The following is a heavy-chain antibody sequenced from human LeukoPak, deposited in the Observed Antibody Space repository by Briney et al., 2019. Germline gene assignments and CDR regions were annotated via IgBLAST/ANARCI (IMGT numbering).Heavy chain of an antibody. V-gene: IGHV3-48*01. D-gene: IGHD2-15*01. CDR3: ARGGKSDCSGGTCYDY. Sequence: PGGSLRLSCAASGFTFSTYSMNWVRQASGKGLEWIAYISNSGSTIYYADSVKGRFTISRDNAKNSLYLQMNSLRAEDTAVYYCARGGKSDCSGGTCYDYWGQGTLVTVSS. CDR1: GFTFSTYS. CDR2: ISNSGSTI. J-gene: IGHJ4*02.